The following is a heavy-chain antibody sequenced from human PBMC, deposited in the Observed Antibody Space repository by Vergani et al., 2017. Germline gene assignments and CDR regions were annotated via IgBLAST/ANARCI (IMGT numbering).Heavy chain of an antibody. D-gene: IGHD5-18*01. Sequence: QVQLVESGGGVVQPGRSLRSSCAASGFPFSSYGMHWARQAPGRGLEWVAVISYDGSNKYYADSVKGRFTISRDNSKNTLYLQMNSLRAEDTAVYYCAKDRGYSYGGDAFDIWGQGTMVTVSS. CDR3: AKDRGYSYGGDAFDI. CDR1: GFPFSSYG. CDR2: ISYDGSNK. J-gene: IGHJ3*02. V-gene: IGHV3-30*18.